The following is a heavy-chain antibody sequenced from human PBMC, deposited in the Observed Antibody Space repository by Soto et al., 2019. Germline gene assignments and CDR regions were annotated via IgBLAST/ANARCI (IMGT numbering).Heavy chain of an antibody. V-gene: IGHV1-69*13. CDR1: GGTFSSYA. D-gene: IGHD6-13*01. Sequence: SVKRSCKASGGTFSSYAISWVRQAPGQGLEWMGGIIPIFGTANYAQKFQGRVTITADESTSTAYMELSSLRSEDTAVYYCARMGYSSSEPPRVYYGMDVWGQGTTVTVSS. CDR2: IIPIFGTA. CDR3: ARMGYSSSEPPRVYYGMDV. J-gene: IGHJ6*02.